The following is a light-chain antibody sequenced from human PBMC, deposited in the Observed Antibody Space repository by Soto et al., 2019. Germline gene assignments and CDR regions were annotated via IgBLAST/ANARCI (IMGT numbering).Light chain of an antibody. Sequence: QSVLTQPPSASGTPGQRVTISCSGSSSNIGSNTVNWYQQLPGTAPKLLIYNNNQRPSGVPDRFSGSTTGASASLAIIGLQSADEDDYYCAAWYDSMNGSVFGTGTKLTVL. V-gene: IGLV1-44*01. CDR1: SSNIGSNT. J-gene: IGLJ1*01. CDR2: NNN. CDR3: AAWYDSMNGSV.